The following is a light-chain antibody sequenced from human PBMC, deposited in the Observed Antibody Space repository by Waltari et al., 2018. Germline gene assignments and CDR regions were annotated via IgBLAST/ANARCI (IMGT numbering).Light chain of an antibody. CDR1: ALPHQY. CDR2: KDT. J-gene: IGLJ2*01. V-gene: IGLV3-25*03. CDR3: QSMDSIVV. Sequence: SYELTQAPSVSVSPGQTATISCSGDALPHQYAYWYQQKPGQAPGVVLYKDTQRPSGIPKPFSGPSSGTTVTLTISGVQAEDEADYYCQSMDSIVVFGGGTPLTV.